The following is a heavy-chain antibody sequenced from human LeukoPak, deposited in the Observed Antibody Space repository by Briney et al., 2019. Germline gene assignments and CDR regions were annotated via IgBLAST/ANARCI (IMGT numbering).Heavy chain of an antibody. J-gene: IGHJ5*02. V-gene: IGHV3-48*04. CDR2: ISSSSSTI. D-gene: IGHD5-12*01. CDR3: ARDPLDSGYAIFWFDP. CDR1: GFTFSGYT. Sequence: PGGSLRLSCAASGFTFSGYTMNWVRQAPGKGLEWVSYISSSSSTIYYADSVKGRFTISRDNAKNSLYLQMNSLRAEDTAVYYCARDPLDSGYAIFWFDPWGQGTLVTVSS.